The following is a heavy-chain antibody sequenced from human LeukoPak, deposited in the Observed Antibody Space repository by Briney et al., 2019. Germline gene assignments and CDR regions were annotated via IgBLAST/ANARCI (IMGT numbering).Heavy chain of an antibody. CDR2: IYYSGST. CDR1: GGSISSSSYY. CDR3: AKGGKYDILTGYRRSRLLGDF. J-gene: IGHJ4*02. V-gene: IGHV4-39*01. Sequence: SETLSLTCTVSGGSISSSSYYWGWIRQPPGKGLEWIGSIYYSGSTYYNPSLKSRVTISVDTSKNQFSLKLSSVTAADTAVYYCAKGGKYDILTGYRRSRLLGDFWGQGTLVTVSS. D-gene: IGHD3-9*01.